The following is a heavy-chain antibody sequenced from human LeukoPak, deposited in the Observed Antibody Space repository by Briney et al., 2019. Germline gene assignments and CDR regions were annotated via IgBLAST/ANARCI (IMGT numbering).Heavy chain of an antibody. CDR3: AKDPETYSSRWFDS. CDR2: LSDNGGSP. Sequence: PGGSLRLSCAASGFTFSSYAMSWVRQAPGKGLEWVSSLSDNGGSPYYADSVKGRFTISRDNSKNTLYLHMNSLRVEDTAVYYCAKDPETYSSRWFDSWGRGTLVTVSS. J-gene: IGHJ5*01. CDR1: GFTFSSYA. D-gene: IGHD2-21*01. V-gene: IGHV3-23*01.